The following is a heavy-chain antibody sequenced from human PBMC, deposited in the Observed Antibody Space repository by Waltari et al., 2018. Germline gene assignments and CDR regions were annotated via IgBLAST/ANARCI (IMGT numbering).Heavy chain of an antibody. CDR3: ARVFPQGGATKEIFDY. J-gene: IGHJ4*02. CDR1: GGSISSSSYY. D-gene: IGHD1-26*01. CDR2: ACSRGTT. Sequence: QLQLQESGPGLVKPSETLYLTWTVPGGSISSSSYYWGWIRQPPGTGLEGIGGACSRGTTYYNPSLKIRVTISVDTSKNQFSLKLSSVIAADTAVYYCARVFPQGGATKEIFDYWGQGTLVTVSS. V-gene: IGHV4-39*07.